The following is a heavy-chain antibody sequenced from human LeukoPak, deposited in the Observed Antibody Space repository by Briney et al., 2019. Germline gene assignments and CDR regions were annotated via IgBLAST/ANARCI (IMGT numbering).Heavy chain of an antibody. CDR3: AKNQGGARALGAFDI. Sequence: GGSLRLSCAASEFTFSSYWMHWVRQAPGKGLVWVSRINTDGSSTSYADSVKGRFTISRDNAKNTLYLQMNSLRAEDTAVYYCAKNQGGARALGAFDIWGQGTMVTVSS. V-gene: IGHV3-74*01. D-gene: IGHD1-14*01. CDR1: EFTFSSYW. J-gene: IGHJ3*02. CDR2: INTDGSST.